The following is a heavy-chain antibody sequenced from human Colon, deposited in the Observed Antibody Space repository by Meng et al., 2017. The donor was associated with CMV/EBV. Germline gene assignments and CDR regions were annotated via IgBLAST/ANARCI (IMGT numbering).Heavy chain of an antibody. D-gene: IGHD2-2*01. CDR3: AREADGYCSSTSCYHDNWFDP. CDR2: ISYDGSNK. CDR1: GFTFSSYA. V-gene: IGHV3-30*04. J-gene: IGHJ5*02. Sequence: GESLKISCAASGFTFSSYAMHWVRQAPGKGLEWVAVISYDGSNKYYADSVKGRFTISRDNSKNTLYLQMNSPRAEDTAVYYCAREADGYCSSTSCYHDNWFDPWGQGTLVTVSS.